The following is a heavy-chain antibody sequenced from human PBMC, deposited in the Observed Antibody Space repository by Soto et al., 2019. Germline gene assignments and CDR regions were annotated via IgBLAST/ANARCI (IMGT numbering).Heavy chain of an antibody. CDR3: ARERYCSSISCPTGAFDI. Sequence: PGGSLRLSCAASGFTFSNYAMHWVRQAPGKGLEYVSAISGNENNTYYANYVKGRFTNSRDNSKNTLYLQMGSLRAEDMAVYYFARERYCSSISCPTGAFDIWGQGTMVTVSS. V-gene: IGHV3-64*01. J-gene: IGHJ3*02. CDR1: GFTFSNYA. CDR2: ISGNENNT. D-gene: IGHD2-2*01.